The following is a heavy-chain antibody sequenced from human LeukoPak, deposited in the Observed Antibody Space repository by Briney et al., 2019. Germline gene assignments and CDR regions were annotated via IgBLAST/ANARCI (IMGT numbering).Heavy chain of an antibody. J-gene: IGHJ3*01. D-gene: IGHD3-16*01. Sequence: SETLSLTCTVSSGSISGTYYWSWIRQPPGKGLEWIGYIYYTGTTDSNPSLKSRVTISLDTSKNQFSLNLSSVTAADTAVYYCARRWVYDKRAFDAWGQGTMVTVSS. CDR3: ARRWVYDKRAFDA. CDR2: IYYTGTT. CDR1: SGSISGTYY. V-gene: IGHV4-59*08.